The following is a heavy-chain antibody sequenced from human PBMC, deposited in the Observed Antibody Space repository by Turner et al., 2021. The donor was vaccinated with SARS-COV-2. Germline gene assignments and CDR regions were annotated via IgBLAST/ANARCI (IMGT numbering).Heavy chain of an antibody. CDR2: IYTSGNTVGIP. J-gene: IGHJ5*02. CDR1: GGSITSGSSC. D-gene: IGHD3-10*01. Sequence: QVKLQESGPGLLKTSQTLSLTCTVSGGSITSGSSCWTWIRQPAGWGLEWIGRIYTSGNTVGIPDYNPSLKSRVSISVDSSKNQFSLKLTSVTAADTAVYHCAKAVPGSGWFDPWGQGSLVTVSS. CDR3: AKAVPGSGWFDP. V-gene: IGHV4-61*02.